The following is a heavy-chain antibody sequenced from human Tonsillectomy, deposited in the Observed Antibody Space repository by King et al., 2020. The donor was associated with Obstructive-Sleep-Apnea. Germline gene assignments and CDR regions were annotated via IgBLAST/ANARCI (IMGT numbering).Heavy chain of an antibody. CDR1: GFTFSSYS. J-gene: IGHJ3*02. D-gene: IGHD3-9*01. V-gene: IGHV3-21*01. CDR3: ARARGHHDILTGYYPGAFDI. CDR2: ICSSSIYI. Sequence: VQLVESGGGLVKPGGSLTLSCAASGFTFSSYSMNWVRQAPGKGLEWVSSICSSSIYIYYADSLKGRFTISRDNAKNSLYLQMNSLRAEDTAVYYCARARGHHDILTGYYPGAFDIWGQGTMVTVSS.